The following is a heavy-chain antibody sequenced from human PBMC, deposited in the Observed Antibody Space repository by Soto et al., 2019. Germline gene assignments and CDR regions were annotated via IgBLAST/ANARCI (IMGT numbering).Heavy chain of an antibody. J-gene: IGHJ6*02. Sequence: WESLKISCQASGYRFSNYWITWVRQMPGKGLEWMGTIDPNDYYSNNSPSFQGHVTISADTSINTAYLHWSSLKASDTAIYYCARSLSGPKEEYNAYYFYGLDVWGQGTTVTV. CDR1: GYRFSNYW. V-gene: IGHV5-10-1*01. CDR2: IDPNDYYS. CDR3: ARSLSGPKEEYNAYYFYGLDV. D-gene: IGHD1-1*01.